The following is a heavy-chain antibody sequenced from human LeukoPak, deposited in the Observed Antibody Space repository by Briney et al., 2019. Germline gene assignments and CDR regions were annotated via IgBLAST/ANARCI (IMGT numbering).Heavy chain of an antibody. D-gene: IGHD3-22*01. CDR3: ATNYYDSSGYFPDFDY. V-gene: IGHV3-23*01. J-gene: IGHJ4*02. CDR2: ISGSGRNT. Sequence: GGSLRLSCTASGFTFRSYAMNWVRQAPVKGLEWVSTISGSGRNTYYADSVKGRFTISRDNSKNTLYLQMNSLRAEDTALYYCATNYYDSSGYFPDFDYWGQGALVSVSS. CDR1: GFTFRSYA.